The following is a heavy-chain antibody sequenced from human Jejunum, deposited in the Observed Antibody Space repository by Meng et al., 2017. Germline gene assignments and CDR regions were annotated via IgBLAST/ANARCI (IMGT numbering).Heavy chain of an antibody. V-gene: IGHV4-34*01. CDR3: ARGNEYSNYGADF. J-gene: IGHJ4*02. CDR2: INDSGST. D-gene: IGHD4-11*01. Sequence: QVKLQQWVAGLLTPSETLSLTCAVYGGSIRYYYWTWSRQPPGKGLVWIGEINDSGSTNYNPSLKSRVTISLDTSKSQFYLRVSSVTAADTAVYYCARGNEYSNYGADFWGQGTLVTVSS. CDR1: GGSIRYYY.